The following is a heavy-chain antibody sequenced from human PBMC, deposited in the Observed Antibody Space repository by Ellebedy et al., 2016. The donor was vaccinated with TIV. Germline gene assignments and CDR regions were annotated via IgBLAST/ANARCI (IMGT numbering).Heavy chain of an antibody. D-gene: IGHD3-22*01. CDR2: IYYSGST. J-gene: IGHJ4*02. CDR1: GDSISSGDYY. CDR3: AREYYYNSGYLIDY. Sequence: SETLSLXXAVSGDSISSGDYYWSWIRQPPGKGLEWIGYIYYSGSTSYNPSLKSRVTISVDTSKNQFSLKLSSVTAADTAVYYCAREYYYNSGYLIDYWGQGTLVTVFS. V-gene: IGHV4-30-4*01.